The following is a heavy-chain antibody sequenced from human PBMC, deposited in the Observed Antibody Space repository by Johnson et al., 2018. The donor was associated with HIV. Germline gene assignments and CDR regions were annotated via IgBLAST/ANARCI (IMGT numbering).Heavy chain of an antibody. J-gene: IGHJ3*01. V-gene: IGHV3-48*03. D-gene: IGHD3-3*01. CDR2: ISSSGTTI. Sequence: EVQLVESGGGVVQSGRSLRLSCAASGFTFSSYGMHWVRQAPAKGLEWVSYISSSGTTIYYADSVKGRFTISRDNATNSLYLQMNSLRVEDTTVYYCARAGGTPFNFWSGYNREGDAFDVWGQGTMVTVSS. CDR3: ARAGGTPFNFWSGYNREGDAFDV. CDR1: GFTFSSYG.